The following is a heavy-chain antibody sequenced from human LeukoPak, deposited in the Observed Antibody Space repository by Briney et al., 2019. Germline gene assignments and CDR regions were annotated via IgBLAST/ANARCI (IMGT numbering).Heavy chain of an antibody. J-gene: IGHJ6*02. CDR2: INHSGST. D-gene: IGHD3-3*02. Sequence: SETLSLTCAVYGGSFSGYYWSWIRQPPGKGLEWIGEINHSGSTNYNPSLKSRVTISVDTSKNQFSLKLSSVTAADTAVYYCARVSPYYYYCMDVWGQGTTVTVSS. CDR1: GGSFSGYY. CDR3: ARVSPYYYYCMDV. V-gene: IGHV4-34*01.